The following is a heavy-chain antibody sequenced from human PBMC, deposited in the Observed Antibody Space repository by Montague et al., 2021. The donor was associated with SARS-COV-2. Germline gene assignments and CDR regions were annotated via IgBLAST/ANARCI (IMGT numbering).Heavy chain of an antibody. J-gene: IGHJ1*01. V-gene: IGHV4-4*02. CDR3: ASRGAVAGKVYFQH. D-gene: IGHD6-19*01. CDR1: GGSISSSNW. CDR2: IYHSGST. Sequence: SETLSLTCAVSGGSISSSNWWSWVRQPPGKGLEWIGEIYHSGSTNNNPSLKSRVTISVDKSKNQFSLKLSSVTAADTAVYYCASRGAVAGKVYFQHWGQGTRVAVPS.